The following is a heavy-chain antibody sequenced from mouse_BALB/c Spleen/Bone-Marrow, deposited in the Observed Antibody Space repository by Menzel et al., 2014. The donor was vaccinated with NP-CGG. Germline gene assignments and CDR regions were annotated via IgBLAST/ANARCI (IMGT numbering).Heavy chain of an antibody. CDR3: ARHDGDGNFRGGNAFDY. Sequence: EVQGVESGGGLVKPGGSLKLSCAASGFAFSSYDMSWVRQTPEKRLEWVATISSGGSYTYYADSVKGRFTISRDNAKNTLYLQMSSLKSEDTAMYYCARHDGDGNFRGGNAFDYWGQGPPVSVSS. J-gene: IGHJ4*01. D-gene: IGHD2-1*01. CDR2: ISSGGSYT. CDR1: GFAFSSYD. V-gene: IGHV5-9*02.